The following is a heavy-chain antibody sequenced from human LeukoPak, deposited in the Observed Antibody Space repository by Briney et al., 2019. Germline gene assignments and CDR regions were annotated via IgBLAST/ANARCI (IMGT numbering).Heavy chain of an antibody. J-gene: IGHJ4*02. V-gene: IGHV4-59*08. CDR3: ARHIKRAPSMYYCVY. D-gene: IGHD2/OR15-2a*01. CDR2: IYSSGST. CDR1: GCSISGYY. Sequence: PSETLSLTCTVSGCSISGYYLSWVRQPPGKRLEWIGFIYSSGSTNYNPSLKSRVTISVDTSKNQFSLNLTSVTAADTSLYYCARHIKRAPSMYYCVYWGQGTLVTVSS.